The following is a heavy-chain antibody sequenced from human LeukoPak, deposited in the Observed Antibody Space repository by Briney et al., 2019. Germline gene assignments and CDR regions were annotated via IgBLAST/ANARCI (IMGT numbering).Heavy chain of an antibody. CDR2: ISSSSSYI. CDR1: GFTFSSYS. Sequence: PGGSLRLSCAASGFTFSSYSMNWVRQAPGKGLEWVSSISSSSSYIYYADSVKGRFTISRDDAKNSLYLQMNSLRAEDTAVYYCARDACGGDCYSDYWGQGTLVTVSS. J-gene: IGHJ4*02. V-gene: IGHV3-21*01. D-gene: IGHD2-21*02. CDR3: ARDACGGDCYSDY.